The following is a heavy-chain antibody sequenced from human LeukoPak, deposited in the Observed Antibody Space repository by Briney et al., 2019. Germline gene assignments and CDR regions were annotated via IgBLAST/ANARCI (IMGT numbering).Heavy chain of an antibody. V-gene: IGHV4-61*02. CDR3: ARGAPYHDFWSGEEIDY. CDR1: GGSISSGSYY. J-gene: IGHJ4*02. D-gene: IGHD3-3*01. CDR2: IYTSGST. Sequence: PSETLSLTCTVSGGSISSGSYYWSWIRQPAGKGLEWIGRIYTSGSTNYNPSLKSRVTISVDTSKNQFSLKLSSVTAADTAVYYCARGAPYHDFWSGEEIDYWGQGTLVTVSS.